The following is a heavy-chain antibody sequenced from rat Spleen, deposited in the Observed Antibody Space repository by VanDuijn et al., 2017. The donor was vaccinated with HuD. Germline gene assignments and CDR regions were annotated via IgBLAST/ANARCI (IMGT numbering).Heavy chain of an antibody. Sequence: EVQLVESGGGLVQPGRSLKLSCAASGFTFSGYAMAWVRQAPKKGLEWVATIIYDGSSTYYRDSVRGRFTISRDNAKSTLYLQMDSLNSEDTATYYCARETGYNSYFDYWGQGVMVTVSS. CDR3: ARETGYNSYFDY. CDR2: IIYDGSST. CDR1: GFTFSGYA. V-gene: IGHV5-7*01. D-gene: IGHD1-4*01. J-gene: IGHJ2*01.